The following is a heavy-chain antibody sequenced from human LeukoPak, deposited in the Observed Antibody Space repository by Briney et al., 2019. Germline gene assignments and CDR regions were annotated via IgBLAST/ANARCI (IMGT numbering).Heavy chain of an antibody. Sequence: ASVKVSCKASGYTFTGYYMHWVRQAPGQGLEWMGWINPNSGGTNYAQKFQGRVTMTRDTSISTAYMELSRLRSDDTAVYYCARGSGSSSSWFDPWGQGTLVTVSS. V-gene: IGHV1-2*02. CDR1: GYTFTGYY. CDR2: INPNSGGT. J-gene: IGHJ5*02. CDR3: ARGSGSSSSWFDP. D-gene: IGHD6-13*01.